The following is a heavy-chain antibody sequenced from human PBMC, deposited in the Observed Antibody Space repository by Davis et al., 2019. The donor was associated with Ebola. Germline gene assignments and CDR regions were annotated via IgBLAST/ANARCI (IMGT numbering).Heavy chain of an antibody. J-gene: IGHJ4*02. Sequence: PGGSLRLSCSASGFPFANYAMSWVRQAPGKGLEWVSGISGSGTSTYYADSVKGRFTMSRDNSKNTLYLQMNSLRDEDTAVYYCARAAGLAVAGTVDYWGQGTLVTVSS. CDR2: ISGSGTST. CDR1: GFPFANYA. V-gene: IGHV3-23*01. CDR3: ARAAGLAVAGTVDY. D-gene: IGHD6-19*01.